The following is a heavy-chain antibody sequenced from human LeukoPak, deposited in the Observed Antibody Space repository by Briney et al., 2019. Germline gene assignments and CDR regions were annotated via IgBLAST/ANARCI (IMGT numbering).Heavy chain of an antibody. Sequence: GGSLRLSCSASGFTFSSSAMFWVRQAPGKGPEYVSSFSSNGVTTYYTDSVKGRFTISRDNSKNTLYLRMGSLRPEDTAMYYCVKGDTTSRYFDSWGQGTLVIVSS. J-gene: IGHJ4*02. CDR2: FSSNGVTT. CDR3: VKGDTTSRYFDS. V-gene: IGHV3-64D*06. CDR1: GFTFSSSA. D-gene: IGHD3-16*01.